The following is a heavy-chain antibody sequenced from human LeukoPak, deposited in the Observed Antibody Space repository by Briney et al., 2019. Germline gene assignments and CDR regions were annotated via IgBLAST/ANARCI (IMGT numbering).Heavy chain of an antibody. CDR2: IYYSGST. Sequence: SETLSLTCTVSGGSISGYYWSWIRQPPGKGLEWIGYIYYSGSTNYNPSLKSRVTISVDTSKNQFSLKLSSVTAADTAVYYCARDHLPRRGDNWFDPWGQGTLVTVSS. V-gene: IGHV4-59*12. CDR3: ARDHLPRRGDNWFDP. CDR1: GGSISGYY. J-gene: IGHJ5*02.